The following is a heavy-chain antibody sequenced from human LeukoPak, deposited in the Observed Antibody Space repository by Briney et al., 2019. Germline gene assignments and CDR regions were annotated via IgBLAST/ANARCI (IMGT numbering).Heavy chain of an antibody. CDR3: ARDAGYGSAWPDDY. D-gene: IGHD6-19*01. CDR2: INPNTGGT. V-gene: IGHV1-2*02. Sequence: GASVKVSCKASGYTFTAYYMHWVRQAPGQGLEWMGWINPNTGGTNYAQKFQGRVTMTRDTSISTAYMELTRLRSDDTAVYYCARDAGYGSAWPDDYWGQGTLVTVSS. J-gene: IGHJ4*02. CDR1: GYTFTAYY.